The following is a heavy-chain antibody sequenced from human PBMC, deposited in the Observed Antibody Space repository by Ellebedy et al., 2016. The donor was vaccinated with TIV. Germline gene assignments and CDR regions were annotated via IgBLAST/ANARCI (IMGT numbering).Heavy chain of an antibody. Sequence: MPSETLSLTCTVSGASITSGDYRWTWIRHQPGKGLEWIGYNSYSGSRNQSPPLKRRVIISLDTSKNQFSLNLSSVTAADTAVYYCARVFGLPGSFGWFDPWGQGRLVTVSS. CDR1: GASITSGDYR. CDR3: ARVFGLPGSFGWFDP. D-gene: IGHD1-20*01. CDR2: NSYSGSR. J-gene: IGHJ5*02. V-gene: IGHV4-31*03.